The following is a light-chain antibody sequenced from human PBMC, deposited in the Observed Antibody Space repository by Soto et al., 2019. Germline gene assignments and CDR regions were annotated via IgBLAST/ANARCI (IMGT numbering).Light chain of an antibody. CDR2: DAS. Sequence: ILMTQSPATLSVSPGEIATLSCRASQSVSNNFGWYQQKPGQAPRLLIYDASTSATGIPARFIGSGSGKEFDLAISGLQSEDFAVNYCQEYNNWPPWTFGQGTKVEIK. J-gene: IGKJ1*01. CDR1: QSVSNN. V-gene: IGKV3-15*01. CDR3: QEYNNWPPWT.